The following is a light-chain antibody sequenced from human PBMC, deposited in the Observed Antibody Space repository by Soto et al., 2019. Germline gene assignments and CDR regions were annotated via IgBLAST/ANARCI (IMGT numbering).Light chain of an antibody. CDR3: QSYDSGLSAFYV. Sequence: QSVLTQPPSVSGAPGQRVIISCTGSSSNIGAGYDVHWYQQLPGTAPKLLIYHNSDRPSGVPDRFSGSKSGTSASLAITGLQAEDEADHYCQSYDSGLSAFYVFGTGTKVTVL. V-gene: IGLV1-40*01. CDR2: HNS. J-gene: IGLJ1*01. CDR1: SSNIGAGYD.